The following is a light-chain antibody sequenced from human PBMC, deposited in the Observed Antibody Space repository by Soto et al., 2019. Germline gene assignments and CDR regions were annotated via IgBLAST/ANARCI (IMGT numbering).Light chain of an antibody. CDR3: MQALQPPLT. V-gene: IGKV2-28*01. CDR1: QGLLHSNGYKY. J-gene: IGKJ1*01. CDR2: LGS. Sequence: EIVMTHSPLSLPVTRGAPASISCRSIQGLLHSNGYKYSEWDLQKTGQSPQLLIYLGSNRGSGVPARFSAGGLGTGFTRKFRRVETEDLGVDDWMQALQPPLTCGLGTKVVIE.